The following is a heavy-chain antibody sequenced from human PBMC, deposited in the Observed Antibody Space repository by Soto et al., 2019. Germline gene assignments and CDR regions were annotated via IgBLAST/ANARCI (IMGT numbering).Heavy chain of an antibody. J-gene: IGHJ4*02. V-gene: IGHV3-33*01. Sequence: QVQLEESGGGVVQPGRSLRLSCEASGFTFNTYSMHWVRQPPGKGLEWLAAIWYDGTQKYYADSVKGRFIISRANSKKTLDLEMNSLRAEDTAVYYCARAGGTTVTGLWHFDSWGQGTLVTVSS. D-gene: IGHD4-17*01. CDR2: IWYDGTQK. CDR3: ARAGGTTVTGLWHFDS. CDR1: GFTFNTYS.